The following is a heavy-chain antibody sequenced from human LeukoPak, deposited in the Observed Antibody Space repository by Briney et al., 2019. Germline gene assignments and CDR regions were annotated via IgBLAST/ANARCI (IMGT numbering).Heavy chain of an antibody. Sequence: ASVKVSCKASQYSFSDYAIHWVRQAPGQRLEWMGWIDAGNGRTKYSQSFQGRLTIIRDTSATTAYMELSGLTSEDTAVYYCASLGTSSDSYYYGMDVWGQGTTVTVSS. CDR3: ASLGTSSDSYYYGMDV. V-gene: IGHV1-3*01. CDR1: QYSFSDYA. J-gene: IGHJ6*02. CDR2: IDAGNGRT. D-gene: IGHD3/OR15-3a*01.